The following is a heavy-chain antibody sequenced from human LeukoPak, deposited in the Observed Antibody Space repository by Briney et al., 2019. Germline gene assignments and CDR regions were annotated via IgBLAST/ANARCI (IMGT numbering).Heavy chain of an antibody. CDR1: VGTFSSYA. Sequence: ASVKVSFTAAVGTFSSYAISWVRQAPGQGLEWRGGIIPIFGTANYAQKFQGRVTITADESTSTAYMELSSLRSEDTAVYYCARGGIAVALGTPAYFDYWGQGTLVTVSS. D-gene: IGHD6-19*01. CDR3: ARGGIAVALGTPAYFDY. J-gene: IGHJ4*02. CDR2: IIPIFGTA. V-gene: IGHV1-69*13.